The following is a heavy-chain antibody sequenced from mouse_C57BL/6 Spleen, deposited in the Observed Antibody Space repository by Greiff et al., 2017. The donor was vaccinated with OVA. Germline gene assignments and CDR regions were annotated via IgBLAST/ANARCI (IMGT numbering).Heavy chain of an antibody. V-gene: IGHV1-61*01. Sequence: QVQLQQPGAELVRPGSSVKLSCKASGYTFTSYWMDWVKQRPGQGLEWIGNIYPSDSETHYNQKFKDKATLTVDKSSSTAYMQLSSLTSEDSAVYYGARYDYGSSYYFDYWGQGTSRTVSA. D-gene: IGHD1-1*01. J-gene: IGHJ2*02. CDR2: IYPSDSET. CDR1: GYTFTSYW. CDR3: ARYDYGSSYYFDY.